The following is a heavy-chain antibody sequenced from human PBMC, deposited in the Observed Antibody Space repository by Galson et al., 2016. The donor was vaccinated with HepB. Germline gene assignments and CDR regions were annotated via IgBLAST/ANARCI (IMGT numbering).Heavy chain of an antibody. D-gene: IGHD2-2*01. CDR2: IYWDDEK. V-gene: IGHV2-5*02. CDR3: AHRSHCTTNTCYLYDWFDT. CDR1: GFSLATNGVA. J-gene: IGHJ5*02. Sequence: PALVKPTQTLTLTCSFSGFSLATNGVAVGWIRQAPGKALEWLGNIYWDDEKRYSPSLETRLTITKDSSRDQVVLTMTNMDPVDTATYYCAHRSHCTTNTCYLYDWFDTWGQGTLVIVSS.